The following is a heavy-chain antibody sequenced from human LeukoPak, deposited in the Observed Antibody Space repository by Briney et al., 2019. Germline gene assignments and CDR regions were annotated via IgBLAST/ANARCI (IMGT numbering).Heavy chain of an antibody. D-gene: IGHD3-3*01. Sequence: ASVKVSCKASGYTFTSYDINWVRQATGQGLEWMGRMNPNSGNTGYAQKFQGRVTITRNTSISTAYMELSSLRSEDTAVYYCARAGRITIFGVVIIGNNWFDPWGQGTLVTVS. CDR3: ARAGRITIFGVVIIGNNWFDP. CDR2: MNPNSGNT. CDR1: GYTFTSYD. J-gene: IGHJ5*02. V-gene: IGHV1-8*03.